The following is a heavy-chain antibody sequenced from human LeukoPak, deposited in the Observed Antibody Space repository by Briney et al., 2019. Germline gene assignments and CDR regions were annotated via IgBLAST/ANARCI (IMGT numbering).Heavy chain of an antibody. CDR1: GFTFSDYA. CDR2: ISGSGGST. J-gene: IGHJ4*02. D-gene: IGHD2-2*01. V-gene: IGHV3-23*01. Sequence: GGSLTLSCAASGFTFSDYAMRWVRQAPGKGVEWASGISGSGGSTYYAVSEKGRFTIPRGNSKNMVFLHKKSLRAGDTAVYFCAKDGGGSCYPSNFDYWGQGTLVTGSS. CDR3: AKDGGGSCYPSNFDY.